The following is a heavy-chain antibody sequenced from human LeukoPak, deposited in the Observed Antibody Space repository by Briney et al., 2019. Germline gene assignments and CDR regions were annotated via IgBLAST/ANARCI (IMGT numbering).Heavy chain of an antibody. CDR2: MYYSGDT. CDR3: ARPYYYDSRIDP. CDR1: GGSISSGDYY. J-gene: IGHJ5*02. V-gene: IGHV4-30-4*01. Sequence: SETLPLTCTVSGGSISSGDYYWSWIRQPPGKGLEWIGYMYYSGDTYYNPSLKSRVTISVDTYKNQFSLKLSSVTAADTAVYYCARPYYYDSRIDPWGQGTLVTVSS. D-gene: IGHD3-22*01.